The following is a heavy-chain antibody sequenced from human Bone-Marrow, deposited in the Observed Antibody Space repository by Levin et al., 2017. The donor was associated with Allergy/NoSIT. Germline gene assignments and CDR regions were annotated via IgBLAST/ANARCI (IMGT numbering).Heavy chain of an antibody. CDR2: FQPKRDGGTT. V-gene: IGHV3-15*01. D-gene: IGHD3-3*01. CDR3: SADEWI. CDR1: GLTFTDSW. J-gene: IGHJ4*02. Sequence: PGGSLRLSCAASGLTFTDSWMSWVRQAPGQGLEKVARFQPKRDGGTTDYPASLEGRFIISRDESTNTLYLQMNSLKTEDTAVYYCSADEWIWGQGTLVTVSS.